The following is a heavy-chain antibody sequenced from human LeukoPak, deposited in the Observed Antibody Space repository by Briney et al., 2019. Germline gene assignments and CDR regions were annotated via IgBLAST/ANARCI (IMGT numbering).Heavy chain of an antibody. D-gene: IGHD5-18*01. V-gene: IGHV2-70*16. Sequence: TLSLTCAVYGGSFSGYYWSWIRQPPGKALEWLARIDWDDDKFYSTSLKTRLTISKDTSKNQVVLTMTNMDPVDTATYYCARSIGCGYEFDYWGQGTLVTVSS. CDR1: GGSFSGYY. J-gene: IGHJ4*02. CDR3: ARSIGCGYEFDY. CDR2: IDWDDDK.